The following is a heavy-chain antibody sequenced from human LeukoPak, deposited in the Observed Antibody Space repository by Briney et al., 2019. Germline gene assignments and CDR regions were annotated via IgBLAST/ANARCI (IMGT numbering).Heavy chain of an antibody. Sequence: GGSLRLSCAASGFTFSSYGMHWVRQAPGKGLEWVAFIRYDGSNKYYADSVKGRFTISRDNSKNTLYLQMNSLRAEDTAVYYCAKEAVYGSGSYYPSPAGYWGQGTLVTVSS. V-gene: IGHV3-30*02. CDR3: AKEAVYGSGSYYPSPAGY. J-gene: IGHJ4*02. CDR1: GFTFSSYG. D-gene: IGHD3-10*01. CDR2: IRYDGSNK.